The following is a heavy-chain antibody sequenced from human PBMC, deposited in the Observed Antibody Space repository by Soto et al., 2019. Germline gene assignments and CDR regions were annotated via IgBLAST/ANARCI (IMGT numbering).Heavy chain of an antibody. D-gene: IGHD3-16*01. V-gene: IGHV1-18*01. CDR2: ISGYNGYT. J-gene: IGHJ4*02. CDR1: GYNFNTYD. CDR3: ARDRDYSHTDADIDY. Sequence: QVQLVQSGAEVRRPGASVRISCKTSGYNFNTYDIIWVRQAPGQGLEWMGWISGYNGYTKYAQSLEDRVTLSTDMSTGTAYLELRSLRSGDTAVYFCARDRDYSHTDADIDYWGQGTLVTVSS.